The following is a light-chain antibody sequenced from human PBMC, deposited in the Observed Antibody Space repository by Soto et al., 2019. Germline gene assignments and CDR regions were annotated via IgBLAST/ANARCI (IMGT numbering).Light chain of an antibody. V-gene: IGLV2-23*01. Sequence: QSALTQPASVSGSPGQSITISCSGTSSDFGGYNVVSWYQQHPGKAPKLIIYEGTKRPSGVSNRFSGSKSDNAASLTISGFQTEDEAESYCCWCADTSTSSVVFGGGTKVTVL. CDR3: CWCADTSTSSVV. CDR2: EGT. CDR1: SSDFGGYNV. J-gene: IGLJ3*02.